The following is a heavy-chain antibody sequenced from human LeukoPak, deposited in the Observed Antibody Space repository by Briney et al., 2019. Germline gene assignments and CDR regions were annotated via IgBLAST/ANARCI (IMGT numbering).Heavy chain of an antibody. V-gene: IGHV3-49*04. CDR2: IRSKAYGGTT. CDR3: TMDTAMVTYYYYGMDV. Sequence: GGSLRLSCTASGFTFGDYAMSWVRQAPGKGLEWVGFIRSKAYGGTTEYAASVKGRFTISRDDSKGIAYLQMNSLKTEDTAVYYCTMDTAMVTYYYYGMDVWGQGTTVTVSS. CDR1: GFTFGDYA. J-gene: IGHJ6*02. D-gene: IGHD5-18*01.